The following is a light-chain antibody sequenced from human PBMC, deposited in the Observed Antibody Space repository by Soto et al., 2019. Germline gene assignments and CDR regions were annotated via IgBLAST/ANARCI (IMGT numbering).Light chain of an antibody. Sequence: EIVMTQSPLSLPVTPGEPASISCRSSQSLLHSNGYDSLEWYLQKPGQSPQLLIYLGSNRASGVPARFSGSGSGTDFTLKISRVEADEVGVYYCMQALQSPTTFGQGTKVEIK. CDR1: QSLLHSNGYDS. CDR3: MQALQSPTT. J-gene: IGKJ1*01. V-gene: IGKV2-28*01. CDR2: LGS.